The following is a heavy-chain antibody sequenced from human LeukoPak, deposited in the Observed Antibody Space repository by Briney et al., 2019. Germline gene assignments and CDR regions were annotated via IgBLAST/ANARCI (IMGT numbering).Heavy chain of an antibody. CDR3: ARQTDTHFDY. V-gene: IGHV1-69*06. D-gene: IGHD1-14*01. CDR1: GGTFSSYA. Sequence: GASVKVSCKASGGTFSSYAINWVRQAPGQGLEWMGGIIPIFGTASYAQKFQGRVTITADKSTSTAYMELSSLRSEDTAVYYCARQTDTHFDYWGQGTLVTVSS. CDR2: IIPIFGTA. J-gene: IGHJ4*02.